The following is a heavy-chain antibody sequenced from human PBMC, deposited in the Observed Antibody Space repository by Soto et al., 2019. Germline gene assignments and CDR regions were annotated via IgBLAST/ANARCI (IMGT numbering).Heavy chain of an antibody. V-gene: IGHV1-46*01. J-gene: IGHJ4*02. D-gene: IGHD3-9*01. Sequence: ASVKVSCKTSGYTFTNYYMHWVRQAPGQGPEWMGIINPNVGSTTYAQRFQGRFTITRDTSTSTVYMELSRLRPEDTAVYYCVRDYDILTAYQYYFDYWGQGTLVTVSS. CDR3: VRDYDILTAYQYYFDY. CDR1: GYTFTNYY. CDR2: INPNVGST.